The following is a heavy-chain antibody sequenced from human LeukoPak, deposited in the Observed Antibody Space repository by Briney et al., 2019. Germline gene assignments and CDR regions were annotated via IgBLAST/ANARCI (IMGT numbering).Heavy chain of an antibody. D-gene: IGHD2-15*01. V-gene: IGHV3-21*01. J-gene: IGHJ5*02. CDR1: GFTFSSYS. CDR3: ARGTRVAANLHTA. CDR2: ISSSSSYI. Sequence: GGSLRLSCAASGFTFSSYSMNWVRQAPGKGLEWVSSISSSSSYIYYADSVKGRFTISRDNAKNSLYLQMNSLRAEDTAVYYCARGTRVAANLHTAWGQGTLVTVSS.